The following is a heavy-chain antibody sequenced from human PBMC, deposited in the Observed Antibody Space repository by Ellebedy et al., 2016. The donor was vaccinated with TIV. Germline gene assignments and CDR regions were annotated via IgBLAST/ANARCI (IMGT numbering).Heavy chain of an antibody. CDR3: AASGTYSRYAEHLQY. Sequence: GGSLRLXXAASGFTFSSYALSWVRQAPGKGLEWVSGISGSGHSTYYADSLKGRFTISRDNSKNTLFLQMNSLRAEDTAVYFCAASGTYSRYAEHLQYWGQGTLVTVSS. CDR1: GFTFSSYA. D-gene: IGHD3-10*01. V-gene: IGHV3-23*01. J-gene: IGHJ1*01. CDR2: ISGSGHST.